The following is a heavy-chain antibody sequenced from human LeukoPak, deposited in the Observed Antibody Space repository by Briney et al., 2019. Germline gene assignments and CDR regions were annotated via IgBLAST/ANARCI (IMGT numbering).Heavy chain of an antibody. CDR2: FLYSGDT. Sequence: SETLSLTCTVSGVSISISSYYWAWIRQPPGKALEWIGSFLYSGDTYYNPSLKSRVTISVDTSKNQFSLKLGSVTAADTAVYYCARRSFYSMSSGFGFWGQGALVTVSS. D-gene: IGHD2/OR15-2a*01. CDR1: GVSISISSYY. J-gene: IGHJ4*02. CDR3: ARRSFYSMSSGFGF. V-gene: IGHV4-39*01.